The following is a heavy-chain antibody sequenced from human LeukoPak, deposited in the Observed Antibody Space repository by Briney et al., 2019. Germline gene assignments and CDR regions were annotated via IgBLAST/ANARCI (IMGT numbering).Heavy chain of an antibody. CDR1: GGSISGYY. Sequence: SESLSLTCTVSGGSISGYYWTWIRQPPGKGLEWIGYIYSSGSTNYNPSLGSRVTISVDTSKNQFSLKLTSVTAADTAVYYCAKTVRQWLANDAFAIWGQGTMVTVST. CDR3: AKTVRQWLANDAFAI. J-gene: IGHJ3*02. D-gene: IGHD6-19*01. V-gene: IGHV4-59*01. CDR2: IYSSGST.